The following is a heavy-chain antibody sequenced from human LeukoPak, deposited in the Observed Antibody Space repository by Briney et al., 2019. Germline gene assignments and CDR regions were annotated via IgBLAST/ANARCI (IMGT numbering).Heavy chain of an antibody. CDR1: GGSISSYY. Sequence: WETLSLTCTVSGGSISSYYWSWIRQPPGKGLEWIGYIYYSGSTNYNPSLKSRVTISVDTSKNQFSLKLSSVTAADTAVYYCARVHYDFWSGYYLDYWGQGTLVTVSS. J-gene: IGHJ4*02. CDR2: IYYSGST. D-gene: IGHD3-3*01. CDR3: ARVHYDFWSGYYLDY. V-gene: IGHV4-59*01.